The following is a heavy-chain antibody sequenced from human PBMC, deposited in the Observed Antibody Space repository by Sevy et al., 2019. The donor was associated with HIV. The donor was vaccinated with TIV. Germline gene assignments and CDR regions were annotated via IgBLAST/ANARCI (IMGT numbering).Heavy chain of an antibody. J-gene: IGHJ4*02. CDR1: GYTLTELS. CDR3: ATVVQLWSPYYFDY. Sequence: ASVKVSCKVSGYTLTELSMHWVRQAPGKGLEWMGGFDPEDGETIYAQKFQGRVTMTGDTSTDTAYMELSSLRSEDTAVYYCATVVQLWSPYYFDYWGQGTLVTVSS. CDR2: FDPEDGET. V-gene: IGHV1-24*01. D-gene: IGHD5-18*01.